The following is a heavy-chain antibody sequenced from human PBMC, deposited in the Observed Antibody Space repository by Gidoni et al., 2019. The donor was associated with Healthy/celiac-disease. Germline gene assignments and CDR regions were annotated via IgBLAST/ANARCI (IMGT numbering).Heavy chain of an antibody. CDR3: ARGGTVRRNWFDP. J-gene: IGHJ5*02. V-gene: IGHV1-69*02. CDR2: IIPILGIA. CDR1: GGTFSSYT. Sequence: VQLVQSGAEVKKPGSSVKVSCKASGGTFSSYTISWVRQAPGQGLEWRGRIIPILGIANYAQKFQGRVTITADKSTSTAYMELSSLRSEDTAVYYCARGGTVRRNWFDPWGQGTLVTVSS. D-gene: IGHD4-4*01.